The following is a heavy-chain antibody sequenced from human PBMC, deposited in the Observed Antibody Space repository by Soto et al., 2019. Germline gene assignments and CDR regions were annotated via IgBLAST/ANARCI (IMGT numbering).Heavy chain of an antibody. CDR2: INPNSGGT. CDR1: GYTFTGYY. V-gene: IGHV1-2*04. Sequence: ASVKVSCKASGYTFTGYYMHWVRQAPGQGLEWMGWINPNSGGTNYAQKFQGWVTMTRDTSISTAYMELRRLRSDDTAVYYCARDDPRAGHYDYWGQGTLVTSPQ. J-gene: IGHJ4*02. CDR3: ARDDPRAGHYDY.